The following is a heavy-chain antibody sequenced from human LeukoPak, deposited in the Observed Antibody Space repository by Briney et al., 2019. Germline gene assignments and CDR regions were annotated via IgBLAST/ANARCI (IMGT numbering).Heavy chain of an antibody. Sequence: GGSLRLSCAASGFIVGNNFMSWVRQAPGKGPEWVSVIYNNGDRTTYADSVKGRFILSRDNSKNTVYLQMNSLRDEDTAVYYCAKDRCSNGIGCYYYYMDVWGKGTTVTISS. V-gene: IGHV3-66*01. CDR3: AKDRCSNGIGCYYYYMDV. D-gene: IGHD2-8*01. CDR1: GFIVGNNF. CDR2: IYNNGDRT. J-gene: IGHJ6*03.